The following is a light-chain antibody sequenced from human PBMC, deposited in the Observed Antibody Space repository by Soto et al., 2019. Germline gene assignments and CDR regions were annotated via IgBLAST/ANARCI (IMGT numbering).Light chain of an antibody. J-gene: IGKJ5*01. CDR1: QSVSTY. CDR3: QQRGSWPPT. V-gene: IGKV3-11*01. CDR2: DAS. Sequence: EIVLSQSPATLSLSPGERATLSCRASQSVSTYLAWYQQRRGQAPRVLIYDASNMATGIPARFSGSGSGADCTLTISSLEPEDFAVYYCQQRGSWPPTFGQGTRLEIK.